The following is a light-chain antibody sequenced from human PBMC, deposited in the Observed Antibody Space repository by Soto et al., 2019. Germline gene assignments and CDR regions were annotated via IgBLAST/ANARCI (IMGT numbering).Light chain of an antibody. CDR2: EVS. CDR1: SSDVGGYNY. J-gene: IGLJ1*01. Sequence: QSALTQPASVSGSPGQAIAISCTGTSSDVGGYNYVSWYQHHPGKAPKLMIYEVSNRPSGVSYRFSGSKSGNTASLTISGLQAEDAADYYCNSYTGSGIVFGTGTKVTVL. CDR3: NSYTGSGIV. V-gene: IGLV2-14*01.